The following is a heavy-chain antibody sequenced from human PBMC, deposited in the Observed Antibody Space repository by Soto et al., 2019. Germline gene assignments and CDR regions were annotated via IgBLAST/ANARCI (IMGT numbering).Heavy chain of an antibody. CDR1: GYTFTSYA. CDR2: INAGNGNT. J-gene: IGHJ6*03. D-gene: IGHD2-15*01. Sequence: QVQLVQSGAEVKKPGASVKVSCKASGYTFTSYAMHWVRQAPGQRLEWMGWINAGNGNTKYSQKFQGRVTITRDTTASTAYMELTSLRAEDTAVDYCASSPTLHCRGGSCYSAVQGYYMDVWGKGTTVTVSS. V-gene: IGHV1-3*01. CDR3: ASSPTLHCRGGSCYSAVQGYYMDV.